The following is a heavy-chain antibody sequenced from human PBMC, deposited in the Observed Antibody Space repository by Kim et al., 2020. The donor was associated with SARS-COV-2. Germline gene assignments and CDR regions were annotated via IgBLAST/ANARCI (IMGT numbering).Heavy chain of an antibody. CDR3: AKENRPTRYFYGMGV. J-gene: IGHJ6*02. D-gene: IGHD3-9*01. V-gene: IGHV3-9*01. Sequence: SVKGRFTISRDNAENSLYLQMNSVRPEDTALYYCAKENRPTRYFYGMGVWGQGTTVTVSS.